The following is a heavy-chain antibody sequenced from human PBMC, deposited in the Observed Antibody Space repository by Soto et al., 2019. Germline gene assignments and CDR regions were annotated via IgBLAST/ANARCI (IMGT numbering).Heavy chain of an antibody. J-gene: IGHJ4*02. D-gene: IGHD6-13*01. V-gene: IGHV1-18*01. CDR1: GYTFTNYG. Sequence: ASVKVSCKASGYTFTNYGINWVRQAPGQGLEWMGWINTYNGNTNFAQRLQGRVTMATEASTSTAYMELRSLRSDDTAVYYCARGSSPVDFDYWGQGTLVTVSS. CDR2: INTYNGNT. CDR3: ARGSSPVDFDY.